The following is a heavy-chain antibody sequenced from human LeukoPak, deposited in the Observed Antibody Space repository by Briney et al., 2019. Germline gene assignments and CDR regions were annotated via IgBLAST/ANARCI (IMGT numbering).Heavy chain of an antibody. J-gene: IGHJ4*02. CDR2: IYHSGST. CDR3: ARVEGKYYDSSGYYHLY. CDR1: GGSISSSNW. V-gene: IGHV4-4*02. D-gene: IGHD3-22*01. Sequence: SGTLSLTCAVSGGSISSSNWWSWVRQPPGKGLEWIGEIYHSGSTNYNPSLKSRVTISVDKSKNQFSLKLSSVTAADTAVYYCARVEGKYYDSSGYYHLYWGQGTLVTVSS.